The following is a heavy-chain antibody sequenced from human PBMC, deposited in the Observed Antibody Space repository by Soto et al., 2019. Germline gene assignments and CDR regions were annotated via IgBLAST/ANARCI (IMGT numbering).Heavy chain of an antibody. CDR2: IYYTGSA. V-gene: IGHV4-31*03. J-gene: IGHJ5*02. CDR1: GGSIRTGGYY. D-gene: IGHD4-17*01. Sequence: PSETLSLTCTVSGGSIRTGGYYWTWIRQRPGEGLEWIGYIYYTGSAYYNPSLKSRVAISVDMSKNQFSLKLNSVTAADTAVYYCAKDPSPQPTTVITPGWFDPWGQGILVTVS. CDR3: AKDPSPQPTTVITPGWFDP.